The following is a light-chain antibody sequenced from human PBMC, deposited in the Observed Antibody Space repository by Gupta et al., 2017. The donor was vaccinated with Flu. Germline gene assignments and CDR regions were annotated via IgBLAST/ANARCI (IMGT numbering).Light chain of an antibody. CDR2: GAS. Sequence: VNLSVSPGERATLSCRASQSISSNLAWYQQKPGQAPRLLIDGASNRATGIPARFSGSGSGTEFTLTISSLQSEDFAVYYCQQYNNWRTFGQGTKVEIK. CDR1: QSISSN. J-gene: IGKJ1*01. V-gene: IGKV3-15*01. CDR3: QQYNNWRT.